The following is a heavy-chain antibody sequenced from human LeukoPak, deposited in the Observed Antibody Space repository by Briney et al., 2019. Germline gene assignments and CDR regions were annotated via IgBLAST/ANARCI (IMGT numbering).Heavy chain of an antibody. CDR2: ISSSSSYI. V-gene: IGHV3-21*01. CDR3: AREGEQLATYYFDY. CDR1: GFTFSSYS. D-gene: IGHD6-6*01. J-gene: IGHJ4*02. Sequence: GGSLRLSCAASGFTFSSYSMNWVRKAPGKGLEWVSSISSSSSYIYYADSVKGRFTISRDNAKNSLYLQMNSLRAEDTAVYYCAREGEQLATYYFDYWGQGTLVTVSS.